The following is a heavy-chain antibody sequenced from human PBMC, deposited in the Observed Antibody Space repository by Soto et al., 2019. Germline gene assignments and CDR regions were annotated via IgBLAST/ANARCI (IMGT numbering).Heavy chain of an antibody. D-gene: IGHD1-1*01. V-gene: IGHV3-15*01. CDR1: GFTFSHAC. CDR3: TTEGGDKWKYGEYFDY. J-gene: IGHJ4*02. CDR2: IHSETDGVTT. Sequence: XGSLRLSCAASGFTFSHACMSWVRQAPGKGLEWVGRIHSETDGVTTGYAAPVKGRFSISRDDSKNTLFLQMNGLKAEDTAVYYCTTEGGDKWKYGEYFDYWGQGALVTVSS.